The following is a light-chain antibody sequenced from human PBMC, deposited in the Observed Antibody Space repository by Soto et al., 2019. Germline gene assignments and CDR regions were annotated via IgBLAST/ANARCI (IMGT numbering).Light chain of an antibody. Sequence: QSALPQPASVSGSPGQSIIISSTGTSSDIGGYNYVSWYQQHPGKAPKLMIYEVSNRPSGVSNRFSGSKSGNTASLTISGLQAEDEADYYCSSYTSSSIDYVFGTGTKLTVL. CDR1: SSDIGGYNY. CDR2: EVS. J-gene: IGLJ1*01. CDR3: SSYTSSSIDYV. V-gene: IGLV2-14*01.